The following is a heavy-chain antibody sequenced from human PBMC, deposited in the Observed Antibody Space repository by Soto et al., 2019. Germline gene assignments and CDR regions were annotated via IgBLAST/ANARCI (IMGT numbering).Heavy chain of an antibody. CDR2: IIPMFGTS. CDR1: GGTFSGYA. CDR3: ARRTCSSTSSYKEYYFDP. Sequence: QVQLVQSGAEVKKPGSWVKVSCKVSGGTFSGYAISWVRQAPGQGLEWMGEIIPMFGTSNYAQKFQGRVTITTDESTTTTYNELSSLRSEDTAVYYCARRTCSSTSSYKEYYFDPWGQGTLVTVSS. J-gene: IGHJ4*02. V-gene: IGHV1-69*01. D-gene: IGHD2-2*02.